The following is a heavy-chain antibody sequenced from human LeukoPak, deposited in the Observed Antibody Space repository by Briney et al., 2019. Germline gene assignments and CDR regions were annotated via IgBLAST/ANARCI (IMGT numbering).Heavy chain of an antibody. CDR2: INPNSGGT. V-gene: IGHV1-2*02. CDR1: GYTFTDYY. Sequence: ASVKVSCKASGYTFTDYYMHWVRQAPGQGLEWMGWINPNSGGTNYAQKFQGRVTMTRDTSISTAHMELSRLRSDDTAVYYCARDKEGRGHWFDPWGQGTLVTVSS. D-gene: IGHD1-26*01. CDR3: ARDKEGRGHWFDP. J-gene: IGHJ5*02.